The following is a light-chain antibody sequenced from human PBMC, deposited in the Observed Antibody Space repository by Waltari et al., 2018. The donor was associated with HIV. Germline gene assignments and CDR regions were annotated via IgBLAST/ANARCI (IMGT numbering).Light chain of an antibody. J-gene: IGKJ2*01. V-gene: IGKV4-1*01. CDR2: WAS. CDR3: QQYYITPYT. Sequence: DIVMTQSPDSLTVSLGERATMNCKSSQSLLYSSNNKNYLAWYQQKPGQPPKLLIYWASTRESGVPDRFSGSGSGTDFTLNISSLQAEDVAVYYCQQYYITPYTFGQGTKLEIK. CDR1: QSLLYSSNNKNY.